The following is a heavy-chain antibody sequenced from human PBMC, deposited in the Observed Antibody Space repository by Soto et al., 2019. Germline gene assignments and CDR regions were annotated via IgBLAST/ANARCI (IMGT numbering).Heavy chain of an antibody. J-gene: IGHJ4*02. CDR3: VKNFDY. CDR1: GDSISNNKW. CDR2: INHSGNS. Sequence: SETLSLTCSVSGDSISNNKWWSWVRQPPGKGLEWIGDINHSGNSNYSPSLKSRVTISVDTSKNHFSLKLNSVTAADSAVYYCVKNFDYWGQGTLVTVS. V-gene: IGHV4-4*02.